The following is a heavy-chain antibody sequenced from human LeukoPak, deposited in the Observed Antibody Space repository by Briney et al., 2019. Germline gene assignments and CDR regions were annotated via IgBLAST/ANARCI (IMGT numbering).Heavy chain of an antibody. D-gene: IGHD1-14*01. Sequence: PGRSLRLSCAASRFTFSSDGMHWVRQAPGKGLEWVAVIWYDGSKKYYADSVKGRFTISRDNSKNTLYLQMNSLRAEDTAVYYCARDITGYFDYWGQGTLVTVSS. CDR2: IWYDGSKK. J-gene: IGHJ4*02. V-gene: IGHV3-33*01. CDR1: RFTFSSDG. CDR3: ARDITGYFDY.